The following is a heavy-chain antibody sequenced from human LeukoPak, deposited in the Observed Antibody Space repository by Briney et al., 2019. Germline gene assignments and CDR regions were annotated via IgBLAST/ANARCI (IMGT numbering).Heavy chain of an antibody. CDR2: VDPEDGET. J-gene: IGHJ6*03. V-gene: IGHV1-69-2*01. CDR1: GYTFTDYY. CDR3: ATLSLGYCSSTSCYSGLRWGLYYYYMDV. Sequence: ASVKISCKVSGYTFTDYYMHWVQQAPGKGLEWMGLVDPEDGETIYAEKFQGRVTITADTSTDTAYMELSSLRSEDTGVYYCATLSLGYCSSTSCYSGLRWGLYYYYMDVWGKGTTVTVSS. D-gene: IGHD2-2*01.